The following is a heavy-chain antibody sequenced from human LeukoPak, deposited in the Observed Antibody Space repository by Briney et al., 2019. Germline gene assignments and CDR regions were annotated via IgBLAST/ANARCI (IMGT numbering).Heavy chain of an antibody. CDR1: GFTFSSYA. D-gene: IGHD3-22*01. CDR2: ISGSGGTT. Sequence: PGGSLRLSCAASGFTFSSYAMSWVRQAPGKGLEWVSAISGSGGTTYYADSVKGRFTISRDKSKNTLYLQMNSLRAEDTALYYCAKDLLQYYYDSSGPAFDIWGQGTMVTVSS. CDR3: AKDLLQYYYDSSGPAFDI. V-gene: IGHV3-23*01. J-gene: IGHJ3*02.